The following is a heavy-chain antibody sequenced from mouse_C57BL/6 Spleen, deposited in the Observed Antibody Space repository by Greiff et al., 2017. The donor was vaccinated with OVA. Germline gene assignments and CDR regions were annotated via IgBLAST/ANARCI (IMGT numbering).Heavy chain of an antibody. CDR1: GYTFTSYW. CDR3: ARRGDDWRYFDV. D-gene: IGHD2-12*01. CDR2: IYPGSGST. Sequence: QVQLQQSGAELVKPGASVKMSCKASGYTFTSYWITWVKQRPGQGLEWIGDIYPGSGSTNYNEKFKSKATLTVDTSSSTAYMQLSSLTSEDSAVYYCARRGDDWRYFDVWGTGTTVTVSS. V-gene: IGHV1-55*01. J-gene: IGHJ1*03.